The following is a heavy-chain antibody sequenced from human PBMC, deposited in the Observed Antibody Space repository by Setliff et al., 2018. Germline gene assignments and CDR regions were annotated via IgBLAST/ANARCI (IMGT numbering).Heavy chain of an antibody. CDR2: ISSNGGST. V-gene: IGHV3-64*01. CDR1: GFTFSSYA. J-gene: IGHJ4*02. CDR3: TRDFWPESSGFAFGQ. Sequence: GVSLRLSCAASGFTFSSYAMHWVRQAPGKGLEYVSAISSNGGSTYYANSVKGRFTISRDDSKSIAYLRMNSLKIEDTAVYYCTRDFWPESSGFAFGQWGQGTLVTVSS. D-gene: IGHD3-22*01.